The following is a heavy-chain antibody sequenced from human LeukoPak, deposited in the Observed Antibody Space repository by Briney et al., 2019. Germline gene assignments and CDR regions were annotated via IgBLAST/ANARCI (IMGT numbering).Heavy chain of an antibody. Sequence: PGGSLRLSCAASGFTFDNYAMSWVRQAPGKGLEWVSAISGSGGSIYYADSVKGRFTISRDNSKNTLFLQMNSLRAEDTAVYYCAKFFDPSGGASGWTWTMDCWGQGTLVIVSS. J-gene: IGHJ4*02. CDR3: AKFFDPSGGASGWTWTMDC. CDR1: GFTFDNYA. V-gene: IGHV3-23*01. D-gene: IGHD6-25*01. CDR2: ISGSGGSI.